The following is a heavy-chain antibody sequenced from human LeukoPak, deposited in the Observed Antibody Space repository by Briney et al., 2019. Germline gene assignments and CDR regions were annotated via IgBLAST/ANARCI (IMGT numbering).Heavy chain of an antibody. Sequence: GASVKVSCKASGYTFITYYMHWVRQAPGQGLEWMGTIYLSSGSTSYAQNFQGRVSMTRDMSTTTGYMELSSLRSEDTAVYYCARGAGYYMDVWGKGTTVTVS. V-gene: IGHV1-46*01. CDR2: IYLSSGST. D-gene: IGHD6-13*01. CDR3: ARGAGYYMDV. J-gene: IGHJ6*03. CDR1: GYTFITYY.